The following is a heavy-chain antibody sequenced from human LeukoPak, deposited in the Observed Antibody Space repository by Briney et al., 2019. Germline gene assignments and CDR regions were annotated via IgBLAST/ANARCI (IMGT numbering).Heavy chain of an antibody. CDR3: ARVYYDSSGYYYYMDV. Sequence: SETLSLTCTVSGGSISSYYWSWIRQPPGKGLEWIGEINHSGSTNYNPSLKSRVTISVDTSKNQFSLKLSSVTAADTAVYYCARVYYDSSGYYYYMDVWGKGTTVTVSS. CDR1: GGSISSYY. V-gene: IGHV4-34*01. J-gene: IGHJ6*03. D-gene: IGHD3-22*01. CDR2: INHSGST.